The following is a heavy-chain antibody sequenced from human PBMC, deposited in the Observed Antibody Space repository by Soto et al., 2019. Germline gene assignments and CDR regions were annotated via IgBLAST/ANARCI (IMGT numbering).Heavy chain of an antibody. J-gene: IGHJ6*02. D-gene: IGHD2-2*01. CDR1: GYSFTSYW. V-gene: IGHV5-51*01. Sequence: GESLKISCKGSGYSFTSYWIGWVRQMPGKGLEWMGIIYPGDSDTRYSPSFQGQVTISADKSISTAYLQWSSLKASDTAMYYCARHSQPAAGVYYYYGMDVWRQGTTVTVSS. CDR2: IYPGDSDT. CDR3: ARHSQPAAGVYYYYGMDV.